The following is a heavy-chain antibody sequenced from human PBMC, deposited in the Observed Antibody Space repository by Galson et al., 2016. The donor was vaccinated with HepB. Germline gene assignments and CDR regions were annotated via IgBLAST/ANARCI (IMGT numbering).Heavy chain of an antibody. J-gene: IGHJ4*02. V-gene: IGHV1-18*01. D-gene: IGHD3-22*01. CDR2: SSAYNGKT. CDR1: GYNFTSYG. CDR3: ARDIRRITMIHVERFDY. Sequence: SVKVSCRASGYNFTSYGISWVRQVPGQGLEWVGWSSAYNGKTNYAQNLQDRVTMTTDTSTNTAYMELRSLRSDDTAVYYCARDIRRITMIHVERFDYWGQGTLVTVSS.